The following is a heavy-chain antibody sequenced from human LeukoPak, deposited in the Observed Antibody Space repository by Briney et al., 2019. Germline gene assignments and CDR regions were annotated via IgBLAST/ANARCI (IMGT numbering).Heavy chain of an antibody. D-gene: IGHD3-9*01. CDR2: ISAYNGNT. V-gene: IGHV1-18*04. CDR1: GYTFTSYG. J-gene: IGHJ4*02. Sequence: ASVKVSCKASGYTFTSYGISWVRQAPGQGLEWMGWISAYNGNTNYAQKLQGRVTVTTDTSTSTAYMELRSLRSDDTAVYYCARVANYDILTGYWDYWGQGTLVTVSS. CDR3: ARVANYDILTGYWDY.